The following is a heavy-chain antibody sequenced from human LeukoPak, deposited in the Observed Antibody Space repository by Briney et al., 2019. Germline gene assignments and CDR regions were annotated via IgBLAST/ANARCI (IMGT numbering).Heavy chain of an antibody. CDR2: IYYSGST. V-gene: IGHV4-39*07. D-gene: IGHD1-26*01. CDR3: ARGGGKYGFPDY. J-gene: IGHJ4*02. Sequence: PSETLSLTCTVSGGSISSSSYYWGWIRQPPGKGLEWIGSIYYSGSTYYNPSLKSRVTISVDTSKNQFSLNLSSVTAADTAVYYCARGGGKYGFPDYWGQGALVTVSS. CDR1: GGSISSSSYY.